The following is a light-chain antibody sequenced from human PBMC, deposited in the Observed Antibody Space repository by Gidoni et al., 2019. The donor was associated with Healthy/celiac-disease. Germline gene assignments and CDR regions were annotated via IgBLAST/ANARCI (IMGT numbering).Light chain of an antibody. V-gene: IGKV1-27*01. Sequence: DIHMTQSPSSLSASVGDRVTITCRASQDISNYLAWYQQKPGKVPKLLIYAASTLQSGVPSRFSGSGSGTDFTLNISSLQPEDVATYYCKKYNSAPLTFGGGTKVEIK. CDR1: QDISNY. CDR3: KKYNSAPLT. CDR2: AAS. J-gene: IGKJ4*01.